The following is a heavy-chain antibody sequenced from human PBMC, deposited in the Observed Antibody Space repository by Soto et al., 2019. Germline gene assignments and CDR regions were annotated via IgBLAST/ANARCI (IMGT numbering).Heavy chain of an antibody. CDR1: GGSISSNF. CDR3: ARPRVAGRDGFDI. D-gene: IGHD2-15*01. Sequence: SETLSLTCTVSGGSISSNFWSWIRQSPGKGLEWIGDIHYSGSTNYNPSLKGRITISVDTSRNEFSLKLTSATAADTAVYYCARPRVAGRDGFDIWGQGTMVTVSS. CDR2: IHYSGST. J-gene: IGHJ3*02. V-gene: IGHV4-59*08.